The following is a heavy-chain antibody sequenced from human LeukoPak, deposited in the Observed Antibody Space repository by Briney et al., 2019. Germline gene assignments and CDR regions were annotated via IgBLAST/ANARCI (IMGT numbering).Heavy chain of an antibody. V-gene: IGHV4-34*01. Sequence: SETLSLTCAVYGGPFSGYYWSWIRQPPGKGLEWIGEINHSGSTNYNPSLKSRVTISVDTSKNQFSLKLSSVTAADTAVYYCARDERYYGSGKSFVVFDYWGQGTLVTVSS. J-gene: IGHJ4*02. CDR2: INHSGST. CDR3: ARDERYYGSGKSFVVFDY. D-gene: IGHD3-10*01. CDR1: GGPFSGYY.